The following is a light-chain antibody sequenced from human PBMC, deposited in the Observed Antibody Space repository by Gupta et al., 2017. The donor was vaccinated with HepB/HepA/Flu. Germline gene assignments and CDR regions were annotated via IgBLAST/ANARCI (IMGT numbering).Light chain of an antibody. Sequence: DFQIPQSPSSLPASVGDRVTITCRASQGISKSLAWYQQKPGKVPKVLIYGASTLLSGVPSRFSGSGSGTEFTLTISSLQPEDVATYYCQKYNSAPWTFGQGTKVEIK. CDR2: GAS. CDR3: QKYNSAPWT. CDR1: QGISKS. V-gene: IGKV1-27*01. J-gene: IGKJ1*01.